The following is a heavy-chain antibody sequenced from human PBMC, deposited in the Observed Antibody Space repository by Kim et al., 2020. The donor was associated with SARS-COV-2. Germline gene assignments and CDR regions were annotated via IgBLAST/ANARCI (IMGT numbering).Heavy chain of an antibody. Sequence: GGSLRLSCAASGFTFSSHAMHWVRQAPGKGLEWVAVITYNGSKKYYVDSVKGRFTISRDNYKDTLDLQMNSLRAEDTAVYYCAKDLYGDYENKYDYAMDVWGQGTTVTVPA. D-gene: IGHD4-17*01. CDR3: AKDLYGDYENKYDYAMDV. V-gene: IGHV3-30*18. CDR2: ITYNGSKK. CDR1: GFTFSSHA. J-gene: IGHJ6*01.